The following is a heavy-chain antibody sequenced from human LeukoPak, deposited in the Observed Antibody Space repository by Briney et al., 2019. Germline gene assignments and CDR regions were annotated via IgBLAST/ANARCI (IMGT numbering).Heavy chain of an antibody. CDR1: GFTFSSYA. D-gene: IGHD6-13*01. CDR3: AKWDSSSWYNY. CDR2: ISGSGGNT. V-gene: IGHV3-23*01. Sequence: PGGSLRLSCAASGFTFSSYAMSWVRQAPGKGLEWVSSISGSGGNTYYADAVKGRFTISRDNSKNTLYLQMNSLRAEDTAVYYYAKWDSSSWYNYWGQGTLVTVSS. J-gene: IGHJ4*02.